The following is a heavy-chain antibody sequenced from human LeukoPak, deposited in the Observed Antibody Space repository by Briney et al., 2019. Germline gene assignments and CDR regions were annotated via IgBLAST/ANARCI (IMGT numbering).Heavy chain of an antibody. Sequence: ASVKVSCKTSGGTFSSYAISWVRQAPGQGLEWMGRIIPILGIANYAQKFQGRVTITADKSTSTAYMELSSLRSEDTAVYYCAREQESPSREFDYWGQGTLVTVSS. CDR3: AREQESPSREFDY. V-gene: IGHV1-69*04. CDR2: IIPILGIA. CDR1: GGTFSSYA. J-gene: IGHJ4*02.